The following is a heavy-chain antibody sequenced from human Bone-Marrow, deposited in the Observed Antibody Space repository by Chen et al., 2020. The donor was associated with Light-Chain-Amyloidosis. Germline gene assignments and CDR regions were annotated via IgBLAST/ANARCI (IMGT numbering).Heavy chain of an antibody. J-gene: IGHJ6*02. D-gene: IGHD2-2*01. CDR3: ARGRRSMGYCSSTSYNYDAYYYGMDV. Sequence: QVQLVQSGAEVKKPGASVKVSCKASGYTFTSYDINWVRQATGQGLEWMGWMNPNSGNTGYAQKFQGRVTMTRNTSISTAYMELSSLRSEDTAVYYCARGRRSMGYCSSTSYNYDAYYYGMDVWGQGTTVTVSS. V-gene: IGHV1-8*01. CDR2: MNPNSGNT. CDR1: GYTFTSYD.